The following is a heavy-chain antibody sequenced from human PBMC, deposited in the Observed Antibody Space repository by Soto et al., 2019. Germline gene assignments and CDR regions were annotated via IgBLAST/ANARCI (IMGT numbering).Heavy chain of an antibody. CDR3: AREEDSGGTGHLQH. CDR1: GFTFNNYG. CDR2: IWYDGSNE. V-gene: IGHV3-33*01. J-gene: IGHJ1*01. D-gene: IGHD1-26*01. Sequence: QVQLVESGGGVVQPGRSLRLSCAASGFTFNNYGMHWVRQAPGKGLEWVAVIWYDGSNEYYVDSVKGRFTISRDNSKTTLYLQMNSLRAEDTAVYYWAREEDSGGTGHLQHWGQGTLVTVSS.